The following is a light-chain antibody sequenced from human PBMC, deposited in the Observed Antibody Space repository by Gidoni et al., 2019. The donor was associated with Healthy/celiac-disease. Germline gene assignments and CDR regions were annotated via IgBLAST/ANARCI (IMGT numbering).Light chain of an antibody. V-gene: IGLV3-1*01. Sequence: SYELTQPPAVSVSPGQTARITCSGDKLGDKYACWYQQKPGQSPVFVIYQDSKRPSVIPERFSGSNSGNTATLTISGTQAMDEADYYCQAWDSSTVVFGGGTKLTVL. CDR3: QAWDSSTVV. CDR1: KLGDKY. J-gene: IGLJ2*01. CDR2: QDS.